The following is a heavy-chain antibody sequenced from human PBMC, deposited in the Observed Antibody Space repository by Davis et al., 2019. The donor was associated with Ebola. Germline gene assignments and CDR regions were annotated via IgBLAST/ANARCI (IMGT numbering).Heavy chain of an antibody. CDR1: GFTSNKFL. V-gene: IGHV3-7*03. D-gene: IGHD5-12*01. CDR2: IKQDGSEK. Sequence: GGSLRLSCAASGFTSNKFLMSGVRQAPGKGLEWVANIKQDGSEKYYVDSVKGRFTISRDNAKNSLYLQMNSLRAEDTAVYYCARRGYSSLDWGQGTLVTVSS. CDR3: ARRGYSSLD. J-gene: IGHJ4*02.